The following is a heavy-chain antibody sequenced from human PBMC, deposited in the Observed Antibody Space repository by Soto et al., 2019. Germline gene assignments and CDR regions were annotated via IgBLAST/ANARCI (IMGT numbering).Heavy chain of an antibody. CDR1: DGSISSYY. D-gene: IGHD2-2*01. Sequence: PSETLSLTCSVSDGSISSYYCSWIRQPPGRGLEWIGYIHYSGSTNSNPSLKSRVTISVDTSKNQFSLKLSSVTAADTAIYYCARYCSSARCLDYWGQGTLVTVSS. CDR2: IHYSGST. V-gene: IGHV4-59*01. J-gene: IGHJ4*02. CDR3: ARYCSSARCLDY.